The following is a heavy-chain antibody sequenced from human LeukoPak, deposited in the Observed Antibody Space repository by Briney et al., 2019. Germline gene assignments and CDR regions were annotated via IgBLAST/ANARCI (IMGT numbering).Heavy chain of an antibody. CDR3: ARDRKGFDP. V-gene: IGHV4-59*01. CDR1: GGSISSYY. J-gene: IGHJ5*02. Sequence: SETLSLTCTVSGGSISSYYWSWIRQPPGKGLEWIGYIYYSGSTNYNPSLKSRVTISVDTSRNQFSLKLSSVTAADTAVYYCARDRKGFDPWGQGTLVTVSS. CDR2: IYYSGST.